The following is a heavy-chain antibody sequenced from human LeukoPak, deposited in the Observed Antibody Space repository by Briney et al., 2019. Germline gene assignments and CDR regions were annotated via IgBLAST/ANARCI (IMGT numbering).Heavy chain of an antibody. CDR3: ATVHSSSWSSFDY. Sequence: ASVKVSCKASGYTFTKCAMNWVRQAPGQGLEWMGWINTNTGNPTHAQGFTGRFVFSLDTSVSTAYLQISSLKAEDTAVYYCATVHSSSWSSFDYWGQGTLVTVSS. CDR1: GYTFTKCA. V-gene: IGHV7-4-1*02. D-gene: IGHD6-13*01. J-gene: IGHJ4*02. CDR2: INTNTGNP.